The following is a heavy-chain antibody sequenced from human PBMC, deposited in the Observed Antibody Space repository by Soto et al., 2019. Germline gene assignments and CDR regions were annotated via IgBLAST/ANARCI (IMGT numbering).Heavy chain of an antibody. D-gene: IGHD2-21*01. CDR2: IYYSGTT. CDR3: AASCVGCGGFNYYGMDV. Sequence: SETLSLTCTVSGGSISSGVYYWNWIRQHPGKGLEWIGYIYYSGTTYYNPSLKSRVTISVDTSKNQFSLKLSPVTAADTAVYYCAASCVGCGGFNYYGMDVWGQGTTVTVSS. J-gene: IGHJ6*02. CDR1: GGSISSGVYY. V-gene: IGHV4-31*03.